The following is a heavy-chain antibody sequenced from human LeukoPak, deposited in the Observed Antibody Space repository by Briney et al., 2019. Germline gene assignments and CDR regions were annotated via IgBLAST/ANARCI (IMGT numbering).Heavy chain of an antibody. Sequence: GSLRLSCAASGFTFSSHWIHWVRQAPGKGLVWVSRINSDGSNPNYADSVKGRFTISRDNAKDTLYLQMSSLRAEDTAPYYCARQSYYDNYFDYWGQGTLVTVSS. V-gene: IGHV3-74*01. CDR3: ARQSYYDNYFDY. CDR2: INSDGSNP. CDR1: GFTFSSHW. J-gene: IGHJ4*02. D-gene: IGHD3-22*01.